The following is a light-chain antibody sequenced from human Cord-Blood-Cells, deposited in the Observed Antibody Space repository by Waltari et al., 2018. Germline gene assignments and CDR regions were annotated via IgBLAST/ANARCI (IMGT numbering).Light chain of an antibody. V-gene: IGKV1-5*03. CDR1: QSISSW. Sequence: DIQMTQSPSTLSASVGDRVTITLRASQSISSWLAWYQQKPGQAPKLLIYKASSLESGVPSRFSGSGSGTEFTLTISSLQPDDFATYYCQQYNSYSRTCGQGTKVEIK. CDR2: KAS. CDR3: QQYNSYSRT. J-gene: IGKJ1*01.